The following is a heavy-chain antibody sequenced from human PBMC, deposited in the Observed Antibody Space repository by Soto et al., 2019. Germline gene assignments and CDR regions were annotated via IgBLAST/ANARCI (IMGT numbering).Heavy chain of an antibody. V-gene: IGHV3-23*01. D-gene: IGHD2-15*01. CDR1: GFTFSSYA. Sequence: GGSLRLSCAASGFTFSSYAMSWVRQAPGKGLEWVAAIRDGGSNTYYADSVKGRFTISRDNSKNTLYLQMNSLRAEDTAVYYCAKVLFSDLGSSDFWGQGTLVTVSS. CDR3: AKVLFSDLGSSDF. CDR2: IRDGGSNT. J-gene: IGHJ4*02.